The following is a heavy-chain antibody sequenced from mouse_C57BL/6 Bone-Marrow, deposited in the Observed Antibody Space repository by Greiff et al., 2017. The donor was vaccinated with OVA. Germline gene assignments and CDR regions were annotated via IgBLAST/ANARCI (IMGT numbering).Heavy chain of an antibody. Sequence: VMLVESGAELARPGASVKLSCKASGYTFTSYGISWVKQRTGQGLEWIGEIYPRSGNTYYNEKFKGKATLTADKSSSTAYMELRSLPSEDSAVYFCARGTWFAYWGQVTLVTVSA. CDR3: ARGTWFAY. CDR1: GYTFTSYG. CDR2: IYPRSGNT. V-gene: IGHV1-81*01. J-gene: IGHJ3*01.